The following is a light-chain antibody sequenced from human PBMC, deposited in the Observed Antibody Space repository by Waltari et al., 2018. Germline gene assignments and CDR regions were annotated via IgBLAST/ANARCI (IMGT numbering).Light chain of an antibody. CDR1: LSSSRF. Sequence: DIQMTQSPSSLAASVGDRVSITCRTSLSSSRFVNWYQQKPGNAPKLLIHGATSLQSGVPSRFSGSGAGTEFTLTITSLQREDLGTYYCQQSYSPPPTFGQGTKVE. J-gene: IGKJ1*01. CDR2: GAT. V-gene: IGKV1-39*01. CDR3: QQSYSPPPT.